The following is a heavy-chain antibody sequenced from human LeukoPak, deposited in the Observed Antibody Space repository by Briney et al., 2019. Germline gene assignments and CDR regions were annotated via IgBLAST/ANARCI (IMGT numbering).Heavy chain of an antibody. CDR3: ARDLHLNYYDSSGWSD. Sequence: GGSLRLSCAASGFTFSSYSMNWVRQAPGKGLEWVSSISSSSSYIYYADSVKGRFTISRDNAKNSLYLQMNSLRAEDTAVYYCARDLHLNYYDSSGWSDWGQGTLVTVSS. V-gene: IGHV3-21*01. CDR2: ISSSSSYI. D-gene: IGHD3-22*01. CDR1: GFTFSSYS. J-gene: IGHJ4*02.